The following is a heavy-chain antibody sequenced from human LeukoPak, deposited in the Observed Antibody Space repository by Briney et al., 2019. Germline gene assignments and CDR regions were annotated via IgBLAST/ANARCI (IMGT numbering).Heavy chain of an antibody. D-gene: IGHD3-10*01. Sequence: ASVKVSCKASGGTFSSYAISWVRQAPGQGLEWMGRIIPILGIANYAQKFQGRVTITADKSTSTAYMELSSLRSEDTAVYYCARDRESMVRGVIISYWGQGTLVTVSS. V-gene: IGHV1-69*04. J-gene: IGHJ4*02. CDR2: IIPILGIA. CDR1: GGTFSSYA. CDR3: ARDRESMVRGVIISY.